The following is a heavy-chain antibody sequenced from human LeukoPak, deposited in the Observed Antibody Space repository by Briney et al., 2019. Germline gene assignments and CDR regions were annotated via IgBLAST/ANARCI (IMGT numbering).Heavy chain of an antibody. D-gene: IGHD3-22*01. CDR3: AKDVDYYDSNNWFDP. CDR1: GFTFGDYT. V-gene: IGHV3-23*01. Sequence: GGSLRLSCATSGFTFGDYTMTWVRQSPGKGLEWVSAISGSGGSTYYADSVKGRFTISRDNSKNTLYLQMNSLRAEDTAVYYCAKDVDYYDSNNWFDPWGQGTLVTVSS. J-gene: IGHJ5*02. CDR2: ISGSGGST.